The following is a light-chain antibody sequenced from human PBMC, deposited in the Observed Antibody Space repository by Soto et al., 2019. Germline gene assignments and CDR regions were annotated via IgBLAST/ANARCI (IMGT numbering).Light chain of an antibody. CDR3: QQTRAYPST. J-gene: IGKJ4*01. CDR2: TAS. V-gene: IGKV1-9*01. CDR1: QDIAIY. Sequence: IQLTQSPASVSASVGDRVTFTCRASQDIAIYLSWYQQKPGEAPNLLIHTASTLHGGVPSRFSGSGSGTDFTLTITSLQAEDFATYYCQQTRAYPSTFGGGTKVDIK.